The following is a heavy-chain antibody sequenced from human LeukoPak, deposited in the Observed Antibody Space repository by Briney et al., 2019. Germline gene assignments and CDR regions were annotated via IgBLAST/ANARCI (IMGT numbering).Heavy chain of an antibody. CDR2: INPNSGGT. V-gene: IGHV1-2*02. J-gene: IGHJ3*02. CDR3: ARGWGTYDSSGNDAFDI. D-gene: IGHD3-22*01. Sequence: WASVKVSCKASGYTFTGYYMHWVRQAPGQGLEWMGWINPNSGGTNYAQKFQGRVTMTRDTSISTAYMELSRLRSDDTAVYYCARGWGTYDSSGNDAFDIWGQGTMVTVSS. CDR1: GYTFTGYY.